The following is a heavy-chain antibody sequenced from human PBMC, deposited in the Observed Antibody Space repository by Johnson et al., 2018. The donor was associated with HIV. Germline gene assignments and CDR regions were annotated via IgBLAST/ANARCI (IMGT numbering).Heavy chain of an antibody. CDR3: ASEVYRDAFDI. J-gene: IGHJ3*02. CDR2: IRYDGSSR. Sequence: QVQLVESGGGVVQPGRSLRLSCAASGFNFSSDGMHWVRQAPGKGLEWVAFIRYDGSSRYYANSVKGRFTIYRDNSKSTLYLQMNSLRPEDTAVYYCASEVYRDAFDIWGQGTMVTVSS. V-gene: IGHV3-30*02. D-gene: IGHD5-12*01. CDR1: GFNFSSDG.